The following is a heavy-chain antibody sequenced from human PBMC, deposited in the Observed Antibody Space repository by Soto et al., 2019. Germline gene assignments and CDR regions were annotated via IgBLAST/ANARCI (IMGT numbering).Heavy chain of an antibody. CDR2: IVVGSGNT. J-gene: IGHJ4*02. CDR1: GFTFTSSA. D-gene: IGHD3-22*01. CDR3: AADPPGYYDSSDVGGY. Sequence: ASVKVSCKASGFTFTSSAVQWVRQARGQRLEWIGWIVVGSGNTNYAQKFQERVTITRDMSTSTAYMELSSLRSEDTAVYYCAADPPGYYDSSDVGGYWGQGTLVTVSS. V-gene: IGHV1-58*01.